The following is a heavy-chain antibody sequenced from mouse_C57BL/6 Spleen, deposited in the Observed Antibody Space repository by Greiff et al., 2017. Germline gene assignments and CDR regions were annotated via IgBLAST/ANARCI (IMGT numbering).Heavy chain of an antibody. Sequence: VQLQQSGAELVKPGASVKLSCKASGYTFTSYWMQWVKQRPGQGLEWIGEIDPSDSYTNYNQKFKGKATLTVDTSSSTAYMQLSSLTSEDSAVYYCARRLRALAYWGQGTLVTVSA. CDR3: ARRLRALAY. CDR2: IDPSDSYT. D-gene: IGHD3-2*02. J-gene: IGHJ3*01. CDR1: GYTFTSYW. V-gene: IGHV1-50*01.